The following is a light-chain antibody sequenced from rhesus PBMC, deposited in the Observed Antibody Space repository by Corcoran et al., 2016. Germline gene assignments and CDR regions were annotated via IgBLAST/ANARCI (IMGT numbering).Light chain of an antibody. CDR2: RAS. CDR1: QGINNY. V-gene: IGKV1-69*01. CDR3: QHHDRSPWT. J-gene: IGKJ1*01. Sequence: DIQMTQSPSSLSASVGDRVTITCRASQGINNYLAWYQQKPGKAPNLLIYRASNLDTGVPSRLSGSGSGTYFTLTSSGLQPEDFATDYCQHHDRSPWTFGQGTKVDLK.